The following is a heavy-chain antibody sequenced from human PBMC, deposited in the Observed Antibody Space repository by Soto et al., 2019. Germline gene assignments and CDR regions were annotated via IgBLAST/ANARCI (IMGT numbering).Heavy chain of an antibody. CDR2: IYYSGST. J-gene: IGHJ4*02. CDR3: ARNLLVNSGFDY. CDR1: GGSVSSYY. Sequence: SETLSLTCTVSGGSVSSYYWSWIRQPPGKGLEWIGYIYYSGSTNYNPSLKSRVTISVDTSKNQFSLKLSSVTAADTAVYYCARNLLVNSGFDYWGQGTLVTVAS. V-gene: IGHV4-59*02. D-gene: IGHD3-22*01.